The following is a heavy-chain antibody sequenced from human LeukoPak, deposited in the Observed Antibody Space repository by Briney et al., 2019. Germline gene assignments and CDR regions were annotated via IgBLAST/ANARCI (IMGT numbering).Heavy chain of an antibody. CDR1: GFTFSSYA. Sequence: GGSLRLSCAASGFTFSSYAMSWVRQAPGKGLEWVSAIGGSGGSTYYADSVKGRFTISRDNSKNTLYLQMNSLRAEDTAVYYCAKDPQYSSSPFDYWGQGTLVTVSS. D-gene: IGHD6-6*01. J-gene: IGHJ4*02. CDR2: IGGSGGST. CDR3: AKDPQYSSSPFDY. V-gene: IGHV3-23*01.